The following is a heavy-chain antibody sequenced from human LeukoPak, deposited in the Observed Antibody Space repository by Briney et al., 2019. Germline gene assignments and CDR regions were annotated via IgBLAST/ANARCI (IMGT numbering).Heavy chain of an antibody. J-gene: IGHJ4*02. CDR2: ISGSGGTT. Sequence: GGSLGLSCAASGFTFANYAMTWVRQAPGKGLEWVSSISGSGGTTYYADSVKGRFTISRDNSRNTLYLQMSSLRAEDTAVYYCAREVGDFDYWGQGTLATVSS. V-gene: IGHV3-23*01. CDR1: GFTFANYA. D-gene: IGHD1-26*01. CDR3: AREVGDFDY.